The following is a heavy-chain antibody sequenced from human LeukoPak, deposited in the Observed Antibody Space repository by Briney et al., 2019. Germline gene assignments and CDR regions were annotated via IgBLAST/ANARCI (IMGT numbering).Heavy chain of an antibody. V-gene: IGHV1-46*01. J-gene: IGHJ3*01. D-gene: IGHD5-24*01. Sequence: ASVKVSCKASRDTFINDYIHWGRQAPGQGLEWMGVIIPAGDSTSYAQKFEDRLTLTRDMSTSTLYLDMRNLRSDDTAVYYCAREGMASAFDVWGQGTVVTVSS. CDR3: AREGMASAFDV. CDR1: RDTFINDY. CDR2: IIPAGDST.